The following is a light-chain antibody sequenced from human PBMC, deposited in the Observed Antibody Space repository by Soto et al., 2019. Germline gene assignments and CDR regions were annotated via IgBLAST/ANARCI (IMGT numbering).Light chain of an antibody. CDR2: EGS. V-gene: IGLV2-23*01. CDR3: CSYAGSRPLV. Sequence: QSALTQPVSVSGSPGQSITISCTGTSSDVGTYNLVSWYQQHPGKAPKLMIYEGSKRPSGVSNRLSGSKSGNTASLTISGLQAEDGADYYCCSYAGSRPLVFGGGTKLTVL. J-gene: IGLJ2*01. CDR1: SSDVGTYNL.